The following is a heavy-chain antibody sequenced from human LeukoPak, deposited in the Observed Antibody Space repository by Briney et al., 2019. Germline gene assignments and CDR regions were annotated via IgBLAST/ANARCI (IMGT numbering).Heavy chain of an antibody. D-gene: IGHD3-10*01. J-gene: IGHJ4*02. Sequence: GGSLRLSCSVSGFTFSNYAMYWVRQAPQKGLEYVSAICGNGDSTYYADSVKGRFTISRENSKNTLYLQMTSLRADDTAVYSCVKDRGRSGTCRGPCDNWGQGILDTVSS. CDR3: VKDRGRSGTCRGPCDN. CDR1: GFTFSNYA. CDR2: ICGNGDST. V-gene: IGHV3-64D*06.